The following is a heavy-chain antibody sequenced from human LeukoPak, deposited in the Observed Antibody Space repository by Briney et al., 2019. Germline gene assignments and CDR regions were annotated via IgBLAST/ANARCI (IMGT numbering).Heavy chain of an antibody. J-gene: IGHJ6*03. D-gene: IGHD3-10*01. V-gene: IGHV4-34*01. CDR1: GGSFSGYY. CDR3: ARRKFGGYYYMDV. Sequence: PSETLSLTCAVYGGSFSGYYWSWIRQPPGKGLEWIGEINHSGSTNYNPSLKSRVTISVDTSKNQFSLKLSSVAAADTAVYYCARRKFGGYYYMDVWGKGTTVTISS. CDR2: INHSGST.